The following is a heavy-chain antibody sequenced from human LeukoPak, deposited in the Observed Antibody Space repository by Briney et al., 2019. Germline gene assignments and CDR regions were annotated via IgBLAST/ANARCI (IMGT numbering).Heavy chain of an antibody. CDR2: INHSGST. D-gene: IGHD5-24*01. V-gene: IGHV4-34*01. J-gene: IGHJ5*02. CDR1: GGSFSGYY. Sequence: PSETLSLTCAVHGGSFSGYYWSWIRQPPGKGLEWIGEINHSGSTNYNPSLKSRVTISVDTSKNQFSLKLSSVTAADTAVYYCARRTWRWLQRRNWFDPWGQGTLVTVSS. CDR3: ARRTWRWLQRRNWFDP.